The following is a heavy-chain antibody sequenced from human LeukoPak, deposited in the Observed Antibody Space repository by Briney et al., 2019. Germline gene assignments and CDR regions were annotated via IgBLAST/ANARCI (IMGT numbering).Heavy chain of an antibody. CDR2: FDPEDGET. CDR3: ARDLMGIAYRGAFYY. Sequence: ASVTVSCKVSGYTLTELSMHWVRQAPGKGLEWMGGFDPEDGETIYAQKFQGRVTMTEDTSTDTAYMELSSLRSEDTAVYYCARDLMGIAYRGAFYYWGQGTLVTVSS. CDR1: GYTLTELS. V-gene: IGHV1-24*01. D-gene: IGHD6-13*01. J-gene: IGHJ4*02.